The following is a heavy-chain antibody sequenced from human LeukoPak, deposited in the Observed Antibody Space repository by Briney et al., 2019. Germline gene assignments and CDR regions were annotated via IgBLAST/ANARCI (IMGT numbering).Heavy chain of an antibody. J-gene: IGHJ4*02. CDR1: GGTFSSYA. CDR2: IIPIFGTA. CDR3: ASVDTAMATDY. D-gene: IGHD5-18*01. V-gene: IGHV1-69*13. Sequence: EASVKVSCKASGGTFSSYAISWVRQAPGQGLEWMGGIIPIFGTANYAQKFQGRVTITADESTSTAYMELSSLRSEDTAVYYCASVDTAMATDYWGQGTLDTVSS.